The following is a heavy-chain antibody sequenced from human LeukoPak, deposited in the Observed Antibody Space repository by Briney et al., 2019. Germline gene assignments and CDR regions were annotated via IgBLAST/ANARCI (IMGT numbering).Heavy chain of an antibody. CDR2: ISAYNGNT. CDR3: ARDGRGHWDTSRWYLGNWFDP. V-gene: IGHV1-18*01. CDR1: GYTFTSYG. Sequence: ASVKLSCKASGYTFTSYGISWVRQAPGQGLEWMGWISAYNGNTNYAQKLQGRVTMTTDTSTSTAYMELRSLRSDDTAVYYCARDGRGHWDTSRWYLGNWFDPWGQGTLVTVSS. J-gene: IGHJ5*02. D-gene: IGHD6-13*01.